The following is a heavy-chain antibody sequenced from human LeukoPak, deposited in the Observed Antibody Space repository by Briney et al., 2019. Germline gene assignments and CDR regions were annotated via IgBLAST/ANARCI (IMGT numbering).Heavy chain of an antibody. D-gene: IGHD5-24*01. CDR2: IYSTTTYI. CDR1: GFTFSTYS. CDR3: ARDQFIHAFDI. Sequence: GGSLRLSCAASGFTFSTYSMNWVRQAPGKGLEWVSSIYSTTTYIYYADSVKGRFTISRDNAKNSLYLQMNSLRAEDTAVYYCARDQFIHAFDIWGQGTMVTVSS. V-gene: IGHV3-21*01. J-gene: IGHJ3*02.